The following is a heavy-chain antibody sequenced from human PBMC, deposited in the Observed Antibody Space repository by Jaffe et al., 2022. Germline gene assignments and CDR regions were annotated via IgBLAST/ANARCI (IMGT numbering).Heavy chain of an antibody. CDR2: INPNSGGT. CDR1: GYTFTGYY. CDR3: AREGEYCSGGSCYQGGLT. Sequence: QVQLVQSGAEVKKPGASVKVSCKASGYTFTGYYMHWVRQAPGQGLEWMGRINPNSGGTNYAQKFQGRVTMTRDTSISTAYMELSRLRSDDTAVYYCAREGEYCSGGSCYQGGLTWGQGTLVTVSS. V-gene: IGHV1-2*06. J-gene: IGHJ4*02. D-gene: IGHD2-15*01.